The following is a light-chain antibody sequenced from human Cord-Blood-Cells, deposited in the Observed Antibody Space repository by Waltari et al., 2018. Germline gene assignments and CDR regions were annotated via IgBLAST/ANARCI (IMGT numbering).Light chain of an antibody. V-gene: IGKV3-15*01. J-gene: IGKJ2*01. CDR3: QQYNNWPPYT. Sequence: EIVMTQSPATLSVSPGERATLSCRASQSVSSKLAWYQQKPGQAPRLLIDGASTRATGIPARFSGSWSGTEFTLTISSLQSEDLAVYYCQQYNNWPPYTFGQGTKLEIK. CDR2: GAS. CDR1: QSVSSK.